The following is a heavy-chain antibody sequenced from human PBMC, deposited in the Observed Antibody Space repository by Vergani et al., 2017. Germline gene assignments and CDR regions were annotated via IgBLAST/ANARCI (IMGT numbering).Heavy chain of an antibody. Sequence: QVQLVQSGAEVTKPGASVKVSCKASGYTFTSYGISWVRQAPGQGLEWMGWISAYNGNTNYAQKIQGRVIMTTDTSTSTAYMELRSLRSDDTAVYYCARDRYCSGGSCYTRFDYWGQGTLVTVSS. CDR1: GYTFTSYG. CDR2: ISAYNGNT. D-gene: IGHD2-15*01. V-gene: IGHV1-18*01. CDR3: ARDRYCSGGSCYTRFDY. J-gene: IGHJ4*02.